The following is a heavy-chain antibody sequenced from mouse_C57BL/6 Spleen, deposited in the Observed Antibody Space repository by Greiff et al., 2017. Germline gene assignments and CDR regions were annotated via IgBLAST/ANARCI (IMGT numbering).Heavy chain of an antibody. J-gene: IGHJ3*01. D-gene: IGHD4-1*01. Sequence: QVQLQQSGAELVKPGASVKLSCKASGYTFTSYWMHWVKQRPGQGLEWIGMIHPNSGSTNYNEKFKSKATLTVDKASSTAYMQLSSLTSGDSAVYFCAREVVLGRGAWFAYWGQGTLVTVSA. CDR3: AREVVLGRGAWFAY. CDR2: IHPNSGST. V-gene: IGHV1-64*01. CDR1: GYTFTSYW.